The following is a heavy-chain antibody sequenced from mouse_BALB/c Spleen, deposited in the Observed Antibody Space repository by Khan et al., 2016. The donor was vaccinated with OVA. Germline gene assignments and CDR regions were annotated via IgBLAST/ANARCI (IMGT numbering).Heavy chain of an antibody. CDR2: IRFKSDDYVT. D-gene: IGHD6-1*01. Sequence: EVKVEESGGGLVQPGGSMKLSCDASGFTFSDYWMNWVRQSPEKGLEWVAEIRFKSDDYVTHYAESGKGRITISRDDSKSSVYLQMNDLRAEDTGIYYCSLVQWGQGTTLTVSS. J-gene: IGHJ2*01. CDR1: GFTFSDYW. V-gene: IGHV6-6*02. CDR3: SLVQ.